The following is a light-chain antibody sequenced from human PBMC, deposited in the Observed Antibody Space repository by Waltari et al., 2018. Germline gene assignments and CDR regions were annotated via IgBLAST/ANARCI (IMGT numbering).Light chain of an antibody. CDR2: AAS. V-gene: IGKV1-9*01. Sequence: DIQLTQSPSFLSAVVGDRVPITCRASQDISIFLAWYQQTPGKAPKLLIFAASDLQSGVPSRFSGTGSGTEFTLTISSLRPEDFATYYCQQLHSYPHTFGQGTTLAIK. CDR1: QDISIF. CDR3: QQLHSYPHT. J-gene: IGKJ2*01.